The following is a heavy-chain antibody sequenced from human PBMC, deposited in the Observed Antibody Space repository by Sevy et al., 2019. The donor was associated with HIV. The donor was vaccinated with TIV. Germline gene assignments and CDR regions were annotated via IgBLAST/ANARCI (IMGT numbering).Heavy chain of an antibody. V-gene: IGHV3-43*01. CDR1: GFTFDEYT. Sequence: GGSLRLSCAASGFTFDEYTMHWVRQAPGKGLEWVSLISWDGGSTYYADSVKGRFTISRDNSKNSLDLQMNSLRTEDTALYYCAKDMGGRYYDFWSGYPPLGYYYYGMDVWGQGPTVTVSS. D-gene: IGHD3-3*01. CDR3: AKDMGGRYYDFWSGYPPLGYYYYGMDV. CDR2: ISWDGGST. J-gene: IGHJ6*02.